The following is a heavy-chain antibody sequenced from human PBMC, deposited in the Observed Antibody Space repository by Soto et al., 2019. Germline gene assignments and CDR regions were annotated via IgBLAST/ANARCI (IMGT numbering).Heavy chain of an antibody. Sequence: GGSLRLSCVASGFNFKKFAMAWVHQAAGEGLEWVSGISCCGGSASYADSVKGRFSIARDDSKNTVSLQLNSLRVEDTAQYYCAKADGQQWLIPHLDNWGRGTLVTVSS. J-gene: IGHJ4*02. CDR2: ISCCGGSA. CDR3: AKADGQQWLIPHLDN. CDR1: GFNFKKFA. D-gene: IGHD6-19*01. V-gene: IGHV3-23*01.